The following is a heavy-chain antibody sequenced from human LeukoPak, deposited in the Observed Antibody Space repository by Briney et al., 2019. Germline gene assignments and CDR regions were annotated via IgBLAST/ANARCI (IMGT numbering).Heavy chain of an antibody. CDR2: ISSSSSYI. D-gene: IGHD4-17*01. J-gene: IGHJ4*02. CDR3: ARALDGYGYFDY. V-gene: IGHV3-21*01. CDR1: GFTFSSYS. Sequence: GGSLRLSCAASGFTFSSYSMNWVRQAPGKGLEWVSSISSSSSYIYYADSVKGRFTISRDNAKNSLYLQMNSLRAEDTAVYYCARALDGYGYFDYWGQESLVTVSS.